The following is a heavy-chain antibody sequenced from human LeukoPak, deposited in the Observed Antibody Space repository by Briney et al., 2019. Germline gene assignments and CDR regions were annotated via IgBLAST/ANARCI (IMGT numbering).Heavy chain of an antibody. V-gene: IGHV4-59*01. CDR2: IYYSGST. CDR1: GGSISSYY. CDR3: ARASSMDGMDV. D-gene: IGHD2-8*01. J-gene: IGHJ6*02. Sequence: SETLSLTCTVSGGSISSYYWSWIRQPPGKGLEWIGYIYYSGSTNYNPSLKSRVTISVDTSKNQFSLKLSSVTAAGTAVYYCARASSMDGMDVWGQGTTVTVSS.